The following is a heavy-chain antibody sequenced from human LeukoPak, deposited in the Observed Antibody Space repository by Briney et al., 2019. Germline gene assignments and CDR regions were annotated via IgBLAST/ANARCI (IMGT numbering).Heavy chain of an antibody. Sequence: GGSLRLSCAASGFTFSRYWMSWVRQAPGKRLEWVANIKQDGSEKYYVDSVKGRFTISRDNAKNSLYLQMNSLTAEDTAVYYCLRGMSNWGQGTLVTVSS. CDR3: LRGMSN. CDR1: GFTFSRYW. V-gene: IGHV3-7*03. CDR2: IKQDGSEK. J-gene: IGHJ4*02.